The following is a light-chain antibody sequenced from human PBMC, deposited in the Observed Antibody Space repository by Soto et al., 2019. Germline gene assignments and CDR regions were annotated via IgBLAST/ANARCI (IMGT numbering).Light chain of an antibody. V-gene: IGLV2-11*01. Sequence: QSVLTQPRSVSGSPGQSVTISCTGTSRDVGGYNYVSWYQQHPGKAPKLMIYDVSKRPSGVPDRFSGSKSGNTASLTISGLQAEDEADYSCSSYAGSYTFNVFGTGTKLTVL. CDR1: SRDVGGYNY. CDR3: SSYAGSYTFNV. CDR2: DVS. J-gene: IGLJ1*01.